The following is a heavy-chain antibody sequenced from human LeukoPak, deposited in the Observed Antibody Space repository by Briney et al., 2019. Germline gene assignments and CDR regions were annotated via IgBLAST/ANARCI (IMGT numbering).Heavy chain of an antibody. CDR3: ARVPYDSSGYYYVHFDY. CDR2: ISSSGSTI. CDR1: GFTFSSYE. D-gene: IGHD3-22*01. J-gene: IGHJ4*02. V-gene: IGHV3-48*03. Sequence: GGSLRLSCAASGFTFSSYEMNWVRQAPGKGLEWVSYISSSGSTIYYGDSVKGRFTISRDNAKNSLYLQMNSLRTEDTAVYYCARVPYDSSGYYYVHFDYWGQGTLVTVSS.